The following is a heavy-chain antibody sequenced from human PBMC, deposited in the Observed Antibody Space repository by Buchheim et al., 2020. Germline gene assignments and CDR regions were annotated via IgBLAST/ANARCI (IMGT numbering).Heavy chain of an antibody. CDR3: VVVPAAIGYSYYYGLDV. J-gene: IGHJ6*02. CDR2: ISGSGSST. Sequence: EVQLLESGGGLVQPGGSLRLSCAASGLTFSSYAMSWVRQAPGKGLEWVSVISGSGSSTYYADSVKGRFTIPRDNSKNTLYLQMNSLRADDTAVYYCVVVPAAIGYSYYYGLDVWGQGTT. D-gene: IGHD2-2*01. CDR1: GLTFSSYA. V-gene: IGHV3-23*01.